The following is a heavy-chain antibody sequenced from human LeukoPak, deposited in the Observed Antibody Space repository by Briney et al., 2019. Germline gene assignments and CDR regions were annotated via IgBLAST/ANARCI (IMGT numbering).Heavy chain of an antibody. CDR3: ARDRPANTLYDILTGPFDY. D-gene: IGHD3-9*01. J-gene: IGHJ4*02. CDR1: GFTFSGYW. CDR2: IWYDGSKK. V-gene: IGHV3-33*08. Sequence: GGSLRLSCAASGFTFSGYWMTWVRQAPGKGLEWVALIWYDGSKKFYADSVKGRFTISRDNSKNTLDLQMNSLRAEDTAVYFCARDRPANTLYDILTGPFDYWGQGILVTVSS.